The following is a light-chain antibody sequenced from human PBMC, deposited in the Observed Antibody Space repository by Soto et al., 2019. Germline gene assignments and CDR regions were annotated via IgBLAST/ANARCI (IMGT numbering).Light chain of an antibody. V-gene: IGKV3-20*01. CDR1: LSVSSSY. CDR3: QQYGSSPLFT. J-gene: IGKJ3*01. Sequence: EIVLTQSPGTLSLSPGERATLSCRDSLSVSSSYLAWYQQKPGQAPRLLIYGASSRATGIPDRFSGSGSGTDFTLTISRLEPEDFAVYYCQQYGSSPLFTFGLGTKVDIK. CDR2: GAS.